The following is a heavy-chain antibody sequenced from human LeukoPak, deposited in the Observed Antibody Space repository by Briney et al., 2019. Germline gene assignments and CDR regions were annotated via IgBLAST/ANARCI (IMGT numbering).Heavy chain of an antibody. CDR1: GGSVSSNSAV. Sequence: SQTLSLTCAISGGSVSSNSAVWNWIRQSPSRGLEWLGRTYYKSKWYNDYAVSVKSRITINPDTSKNQFSLQLNSLTPEDTAVYYCARVSSPWSPRDAFDIWGQGTMVTVSS. CDR3: ARVSSPWSPRDAFDI. CDR2: TYYKSKWYN. J-gene: IGHJ3*02. V-gene: IGHV6-1*01. D-gene: IGHD1-26*01.